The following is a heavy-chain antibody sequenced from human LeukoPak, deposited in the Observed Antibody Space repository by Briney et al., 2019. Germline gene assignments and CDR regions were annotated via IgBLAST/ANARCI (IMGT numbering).Heavy chain of an antibody. CDR2: INPNSGDT. CDR3: ARDIRGRVGATHKHFDY. D-gene: IGHD1-26*01. J-gene: IGHJ4*02. CDR1: GYAFTDYY. Sequence: ASVKVSCKASGYAFTDYYMHWVRQAPGQGLEWMGWINPNSGDTNYAQKFQGRVTMTRDTSISTAYMELSRLRSDDTAVYYCARDIRGRVGATHKHFDYWGQGTLVTVSS. V-gene: IGHV1-2*02.